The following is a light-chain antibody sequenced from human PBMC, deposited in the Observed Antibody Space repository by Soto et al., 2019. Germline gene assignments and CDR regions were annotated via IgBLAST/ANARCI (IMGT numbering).Light chain of an antibody. Sequence: EIVMTQSPATLSVSPGVRATLSCRASQSVSTSLAWYQQKPGQAPRLLISGASTRATGVPARFSGSGSETQFTLTISSRQSEDFAVYYCQQYNNWWTFGQGTKVEIK. CDR2: GAS. CDR3: QQYNNWWT. V-gene: IGKV3-15*01. CDR1: QSVSTS. J-gene: IGKJ1*01.